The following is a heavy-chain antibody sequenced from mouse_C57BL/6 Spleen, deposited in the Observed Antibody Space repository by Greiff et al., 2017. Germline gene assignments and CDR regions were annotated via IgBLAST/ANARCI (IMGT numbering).Heavy chain of an antibody. J-gene: IGHJ4*01. V-gene: IGHV1-69*01. CDR3: ASSISITTVSMDY. CDR2: IDPSDSYT. D-gene: IGHD1-1*01. Sequence: VQLQQSGAELVMPGASVKLSCKASGYTFTSYWMHWVKQRPGQGLEWIGEIDPSDSYTNYNQKFKGKSTLTVDKSSSTAYMQLSSLTSEDSAVYYCASSISITTVSMDYWGQGTSVTVSS. CDR1: GYTFTSYW.